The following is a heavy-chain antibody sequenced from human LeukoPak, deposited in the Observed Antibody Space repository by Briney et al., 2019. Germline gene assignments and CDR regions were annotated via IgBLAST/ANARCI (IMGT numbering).Heavy chain of an antibody. J-gene: IGHJ4*02. CDR1: GFTFSTYS. D-gene: IGHD1-26*01. CDR2: IGSGNKYI. V-gene: IGHV3-21*01. Sequence: GGSLRLSCAASGFTFSTYSMNWVRQAPGKGLEWVSSIGSGNKYIYYADSLKGRITISRDNAKNSLYLQMNSLRAEDTAVYYCARDTKVGGFFDYWGQGTLVTVSS. CDR3: ARDTKVGGFFDY.